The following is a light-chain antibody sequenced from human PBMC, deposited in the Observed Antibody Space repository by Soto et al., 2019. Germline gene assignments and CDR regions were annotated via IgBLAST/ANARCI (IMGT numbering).Light chain of an antibody. CDR2: DAS. CDR3: QQYFNRPYT. V-gene: IGKV3-11*01. Sequence: EIVLTQSPATLSLSPGERATLSCRASQSVIRYLAWYQQRPGQAPRLLIYDASNRATGIPGRFSGSGSGTEFTLTISSLQTEDVAVYYCQQYFNRPYTFGQGTRLEIK. J-gene: IGKJ5*01. CDR1: QSVIRY.